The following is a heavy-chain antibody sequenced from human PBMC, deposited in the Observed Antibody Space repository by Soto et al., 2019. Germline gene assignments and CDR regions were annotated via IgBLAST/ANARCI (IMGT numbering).Heavy chain of an antibody. CDR2: IWFDGSNK. Sequence: PGGSLRLSCAASGFTFSTYGMHWVRQAPGKGLEWVAVIWFDGSNKYYADSVKGRFTISRDNSKNTLYLQMNSLRAEDTAVYYCARDRPYYYDSSGTFDYWGQGTLVTVS. V-gene: IGHV3-33*01. CDR1: GFTFSTYG. D-gene: IGHD3-22*01. CDR3: ARDRPYYYDSSGTFDY. J-gene: IGHJ4*02.